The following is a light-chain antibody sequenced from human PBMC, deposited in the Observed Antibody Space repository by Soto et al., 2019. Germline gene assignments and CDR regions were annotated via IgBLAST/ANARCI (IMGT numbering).Light chain of an antibody. CDR2: DAS. CDR1: QSIRRW. V-gene: IGKV1-5*01. J-gene: IGKJ1*01. Sequence: DTQMTQSPSTLSASVGARVTINCRASQSIRRWLAWYQQRPGKAPKVLIYDASSLESGVPSRFSGSGSGTEFTLTISSLQPDEFATYYCQQYDNWPWTFGQGTKVESK. CDR3: QQYDNWPWT.